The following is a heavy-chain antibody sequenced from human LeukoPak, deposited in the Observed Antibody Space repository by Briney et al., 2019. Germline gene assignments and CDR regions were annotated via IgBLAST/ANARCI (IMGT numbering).Heavy chain of an antibody. D-gene: IGHD2-15*01. J-gene: IGHJ6*03. CDR2: ISGSGGTT. CDR1: GFTFSSYG. CDR3: AKNGDRGAYCSGGSCYPYYYYYMDV. V-gene: IGHV3-23*01. Sequence: GSLRLSCAASGFTFSSYGMSWVRQAPGKGLGWVSAISGSGGTTYYADSVKGRFTISRDNSKNTLYLQMNSLRAEDMAIYYCAKNGDRGAYCSGGSCYPYYYYYMDVWGKGTTVTISS.